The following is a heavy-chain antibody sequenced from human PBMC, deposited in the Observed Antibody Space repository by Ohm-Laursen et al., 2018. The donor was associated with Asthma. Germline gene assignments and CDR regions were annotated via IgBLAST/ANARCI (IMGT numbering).Heavy chain of an antibody. D-gene: IGHD3-10*01. V-gene: IGHV1-3*01. CDR2: INAGNGNT. J-gene: IGHJ4*02. CDR1: GYTFTSYA. Sequence: AASVKVSCKASGYTFTSYAMHWVRQAPGQRLEWMGWINAGNGNTKYSQKFQGRVTITRDTSASTAYMELSSLRSEDTAVYYCARAGITMVQGVIIPFGYWGQGTLVTVSS. CDR3: ARAGITMVQGVIIPFGY.